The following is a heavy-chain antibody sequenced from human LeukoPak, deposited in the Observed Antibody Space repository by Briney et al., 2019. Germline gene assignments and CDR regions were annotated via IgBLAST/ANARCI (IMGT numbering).Heavy chain of an antibody. CDR2: TSGSGGST. CDR3: AKGKKVTMVRGVTWFDP. J-gene: IGHJ5*02. D-gene: IGHD3-10*01. Sequence: GGSLRLSCAASGFTFSSYAMSWVRQAPGKGLEWVSATSGSGGSTYYADSVKGRFTISRDNSKNTLYLQMNSLRAEDTAVYYCAKGKKVTMVRGVTWFDPWGQGTLVTVSS. V-gene: IGHV3-23*01. CDR1: GFTFSSYA.